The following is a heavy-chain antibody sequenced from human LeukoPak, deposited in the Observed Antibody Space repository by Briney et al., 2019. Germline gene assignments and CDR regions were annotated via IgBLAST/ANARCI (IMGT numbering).Heavy chain of an antibody. Sequence: SETLSLTCAVYSGSFSGYYWSWIRQPPGKGLEWIGEINHSGSTNHNPSLKSRVTISVDTSKNQFSLKLSSVTAADTAVYYCARDRAWNYFDYWGQGTLVTVSS. CDR1: SGSFSGYY. CDR2: INHSGST. CDR3: ARDRAWNYFDY. D-gene: IGHD3-3*01. J-gene: IGHJ4*02. V-gene: IGHV4-34*01.